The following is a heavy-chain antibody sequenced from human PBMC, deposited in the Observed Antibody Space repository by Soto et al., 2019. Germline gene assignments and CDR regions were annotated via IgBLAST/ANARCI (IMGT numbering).Heavy chain of an antibody. J-gene: IGHJ4*02. V-gene: IGHV4-39*02. Sequence: PSETLSLTCTVSGGSISSSNFYWGWIRQPPGKGLEWIGNVYYSGNTYFNPFLKSRVTISVDTSKNHFSLKLSSVTAADTAVYYCARLRGLVDYWGQGTLVTVSS. CDR1: GGSISSSNFY. CDR2: VYYSGNT. D-gene: IGHD3-9*01. CDR3: ARLRGLVDY.